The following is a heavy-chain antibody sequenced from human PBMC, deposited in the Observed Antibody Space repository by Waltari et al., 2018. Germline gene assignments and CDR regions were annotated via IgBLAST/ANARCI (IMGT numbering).Heavy chain of an antibody. Sequence: QVQLQQWGAGLLKPSETLSLTCAVYGGSFSGYYWSWIRQPPGKGLEWIGEINHSGSTNYNPALKSRVTRSVDPSKNQFSLKLSSVTAADTAVYYCARGGVYCSGGSCYSSFDYWGQGTLVTVSS. CDR2: INHSGST. D-gene: IGHD2-15*01. V-gene: IGHV4-34*01. CDR1: GGSFSGYY. CDR3: ARGGVYCSGGSCYSSFDY. J-gene: IGHJ4*02.